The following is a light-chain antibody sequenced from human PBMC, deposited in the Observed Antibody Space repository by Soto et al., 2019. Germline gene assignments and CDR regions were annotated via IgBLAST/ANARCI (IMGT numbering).Light chain of an antibody. J-gene: IGLJ1*01. V-gene: IGLV1-40*01. CDR2: GNS. Sequence: QSVLTQPPSVSGAPGQRVTISCTGSSSNIGAGYDVHWYQQLPGTAPKLLIYGNSNRPSGVPDRFSGSKSGTSVSLAITGLQAVDEADYYCQSYNSSLSGYVFGTGTKLTVL. CDR3: QSYNSSLSGYV. CDR1: SSNIGAGYD.